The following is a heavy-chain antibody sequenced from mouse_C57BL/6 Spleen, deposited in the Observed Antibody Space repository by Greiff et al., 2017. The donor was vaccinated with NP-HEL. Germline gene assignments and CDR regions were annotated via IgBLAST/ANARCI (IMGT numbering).Heavy chain of an antibody. J-gene: IGHJ4*01. CDR1: GYTFTSYW. CDR3: AKSSGYYAMDY. D-gene: IGHD3-2*02. V-gene: IGHV1-64*01. Sequence: QVQLQQPGAELVKPGASVKLSCKASGYTFTSYWMHWVKQRPGQGLEWIGMIHPNSGSTNYNEMFKSKATLTVDKSSSTAYMQLSSLTSEKSAVYYCAKSSGYYAMDYWGQGTSVTVSS. CDR2: IHPNSGST.